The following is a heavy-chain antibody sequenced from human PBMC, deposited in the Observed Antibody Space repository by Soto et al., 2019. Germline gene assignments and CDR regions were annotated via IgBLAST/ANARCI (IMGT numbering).Heavy chain of an antibody. Sequence: QLQLVESGGGVVQPGRSLRLSCEPSTFTFTTFGMHWVRRAPGKGLEWVAFISHDGSNKDYADSVKGRFTISRENPRNTLYLQMSRLRAEDTAVYYCTKVRAGPSSYYYYAMDVWGQGTTVTVSS. D-gene: IGHD6-25*01. CDR1: TFTFTTFG. CDR3: TKVRAGPSSYYYYAMDV. V-gene: IGHV3-30*18. CDR2: ISHDGSNK. J-gene: IGHJ6*02.